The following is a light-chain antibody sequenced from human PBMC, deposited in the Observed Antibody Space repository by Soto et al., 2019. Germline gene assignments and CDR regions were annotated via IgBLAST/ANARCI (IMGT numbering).Light chain of an antibody. CDR1: QTISSW. Sequence: DIQMTQSPSTLSGSVGDRVTITCRASQTISSWLAWYQQKPGKAPKLLIYKASTLKSGVPSRFSGSGSGTEFTLTISSLQPDEFATYYCQHYNSHSEAVGQGTKVDIK. CDR2: KAS. V-gene: IGKV1-5*03. CDR3: QHYNSHSEA. J-gene: IGKJ1*01.